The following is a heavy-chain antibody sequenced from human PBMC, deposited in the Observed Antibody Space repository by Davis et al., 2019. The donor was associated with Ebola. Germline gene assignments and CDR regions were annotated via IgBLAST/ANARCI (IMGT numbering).Heavy chain of an antibody. CDR1: GYSIGSGYY. Sequence: SETLSLTCSVSGYSIGSGYYWGWIRQPPGKGLEWIGSIYLTGKTYYNPSLKSRITISVDTSKNQFSRKLSSVTAADTAVYFCAKAYDSSGYAWFGPWGQGTLVTVSS. J-gene: IGHJ5*02. CDR3: AKAYDSSGYAWFGP. CDR2: IYLTGKT. V-gene: IGHV4-38-2*02. D-gene: IGHD3-22*01.